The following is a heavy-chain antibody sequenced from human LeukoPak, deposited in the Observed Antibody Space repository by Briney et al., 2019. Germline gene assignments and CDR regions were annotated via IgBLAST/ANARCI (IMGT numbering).Heavy chain of an antibody. J-gene: IGHJ4*02. D-gene: IGHD2-8*01. Sequence: GGSLRLSCAASGFTFSSYAVSWVRQAPGKGLEWVSAISGSGGSTYYADSVKGRFTISRDNSKNTLYLQMNSLRAEDTAVYYCAKEGVDCTNGVCYRWIGFDYWGQETLVTVSS. CDR1: GFTFSSYA. CDR2: ISGSGGST. V-gene: IGHV3-23*01. CDR3: AKEGVDCTNGVCYRWIGFDY.